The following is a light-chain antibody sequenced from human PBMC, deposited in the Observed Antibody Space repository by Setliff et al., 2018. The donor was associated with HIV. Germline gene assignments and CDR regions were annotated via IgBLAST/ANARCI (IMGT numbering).Light chain of an antibody. CDR1: SSDVGGYSF. J-gene: IGLJ2*01. V-gene: IGLV2-14*01. Sequence: QSVLTQPASVSGSPGQSITISCTGTSSDVGGYSFVSWYQQHPGKAPKLMIYDVSKRPSGISNRFSGSKSGNTASLTISGLQAEDEADYYCSSYTSSSVVVVGGGTKVTVL. CDR3: SSYTSSSVVV. CDR2: DVS.